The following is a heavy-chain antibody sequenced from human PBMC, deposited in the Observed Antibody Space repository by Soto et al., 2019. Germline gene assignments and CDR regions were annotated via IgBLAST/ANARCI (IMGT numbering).Heavy chain of an antibody. D-gene: IGHD3-10*01. V-gene: IGHV3-30*18. CDR1: GFTFSSYG. CDR2: ISYDGSNK. Sequence: GGSLRLSCAASGFTFSSYGMHWVRQAPGKGLEWVAVISYDGSNKYYADSVKGRFTISRDNSKNTLYLQMNSLRAEDTAVYYCAKDFGGSVAYWGQGTLVTVSS. CDR3: AKDFGGSVAY. J-gene: IGHJ4*02.